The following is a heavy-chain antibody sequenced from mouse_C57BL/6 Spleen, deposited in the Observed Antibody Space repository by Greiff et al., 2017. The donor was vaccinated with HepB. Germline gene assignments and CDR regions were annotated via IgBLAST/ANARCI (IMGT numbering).Heavy chain of an antibody. CDR3: ARSRIYDNYDAMDY. V-gene: IGHV1-81*01. J-gene: IGHJ4*01. D-gene: IGHD2-3*01. Sequence: QVQLQQSGAELARPGASVKLSCKASGYTFTSYGISWVKQRTGQGLEWIGEIYPRSGNTYYNEKFKGKATLTADKSSSTAYMELRSLTSEDSAVYFCARSRIYDNYDAMDYWGQGTSVTVSS. CDR2: IYPRSGNT. CDR1: GYTFTSYG.